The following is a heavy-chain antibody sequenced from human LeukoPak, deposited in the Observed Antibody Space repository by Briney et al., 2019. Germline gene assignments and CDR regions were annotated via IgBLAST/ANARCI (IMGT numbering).Heavy chain of an antibody. V-gene: IGHV4-4*09. Sequence: SETLSLTCTVSGGSISGFYWSWIRLPPGKGLEWICYIYTSGTTNYNPSLKSRGTMSVDTSKNQFSLKLSSVTAADTAVYYCARRSASYSSSWYYYMDVWGKGTTVTVSS. J-gene: IGHJ6*03. CDR3: ARRSASYSSSWYYYMDV. CDR1: GGSISGFY. D-gene: IGHD6-13*01. CDR2: IYTSGTT.